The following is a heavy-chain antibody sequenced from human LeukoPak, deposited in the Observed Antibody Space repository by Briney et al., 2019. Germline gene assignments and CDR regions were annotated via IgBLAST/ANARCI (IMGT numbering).Heavy chain of an antibody. CDR3: ASHINGSGSTGPRGYYYYYYGMDV. D-gene: IGHD3-10*01. Sequence: SETLSLTCTVSGGSISSSSYYWGWIRQPPGKGLEWIGSIYYSGSTYYNPSLKSRVTISVDTSKNQFSLKLSSVTAADTAVYYCASHINGSGSTGPRGYYYYYYGMDVWGQGTTVTVSS. J-gene: IGHJ6*02. CDR1: GGSISSSSYY. CDR2: IYYSGST. V-gene: IGHV4-39*01.